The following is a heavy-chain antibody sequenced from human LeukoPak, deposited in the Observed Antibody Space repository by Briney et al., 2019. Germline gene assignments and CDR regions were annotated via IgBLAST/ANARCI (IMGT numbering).Heavy chain of an antibody. J-gene: IGHJ5*02. CDR2: INPSGGST. CDR1: GYTFTTYA. CDR3: ARDHYYDSSGYQGWFDP. Sequence: ASVKVSCKASGYTFTTYAMHWVRQAPGQGLEWMGMINPSGGSTSYAQKFQGRVTITADKSTSTAYMEMSSLRSEDTAVYYCARDHYYDSSGYQGWFDPWGQGTLVTVSS. V-gene: IGHV1-46*01. D-gene: IGHD3-22*01.